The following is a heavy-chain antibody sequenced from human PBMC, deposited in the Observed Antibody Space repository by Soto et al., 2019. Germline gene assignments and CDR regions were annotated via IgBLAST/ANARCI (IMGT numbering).Heavy chain of an antibody. V-gene: IGHV3-23*01. D-gene: IGHD3-22*01. CDR3: AKSPGMYYYDSSGYYHYDY. CDR1: GFTFDDYA. CDR2: ISGSGVST. J-gene: IGHJ4*02. Sequence: SCAASGFTFDDYAMHWVRQAPGKGLEWVSAISGSGVSTYYADSVKGRFTISRDNSKNTLYLQMNSLRAEDTAVYYCAKSPGMYYYDSSGYYHYDYWGQGTLVTVSS.